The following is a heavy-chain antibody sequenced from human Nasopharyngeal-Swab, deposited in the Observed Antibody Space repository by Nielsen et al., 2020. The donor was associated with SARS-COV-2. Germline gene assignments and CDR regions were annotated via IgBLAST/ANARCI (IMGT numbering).Heavy chain of an antibody. Sequence: GESLKISCAASGFTFSSYSMNWVRQAPGKGLEWVSSISSSSSNIYYADSVKGRFTISRDNAKNSLYLQMNSLRAEDTAVYYCARGDRSGSYYPDYWGQGTLVTVSS. D-gene: IGHD3-10*01. CDR2: ISSSSSNI. CDR3: ARGDRSGSYYPDY. CDR1: GFTFSSYS. J-gene: IGHJ4*02. V-gene: IGHV3-21*01.